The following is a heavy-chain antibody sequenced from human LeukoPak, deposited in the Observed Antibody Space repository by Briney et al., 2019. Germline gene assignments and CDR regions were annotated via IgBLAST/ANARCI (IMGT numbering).Heavy chain of an antibody. CDR2: INPNSGGT. V-gene: IGHV1-2*04. D-gene: IGHD3-22*01. CDR1: GYTFTGYY. Sequence: ASVKASCKASGYTFTGYYMHWVRQAPGQGREWMGWINPNSGGTNYAQKFQGWVTMTRDTSISTAYMELSRLRSDDTAVYYCARIGWLDAFDIWGQGTMVTVSS. CDR3: ARIGWLDAFDI. J-gene: IGHJ3*02.